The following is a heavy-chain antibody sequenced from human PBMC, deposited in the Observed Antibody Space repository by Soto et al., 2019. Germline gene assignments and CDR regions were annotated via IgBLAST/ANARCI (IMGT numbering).Heavy chain of an antibody. Sequence: GGSLRLSCAASGLTFSSHWMHWVRQAPGRGLVWVSHINNDGCRTNYADSVKGRFTISRDNVKNTLYLQMNSLRAEDTAVYYGVRDWFGEFNWGRGTLVTVSS. D-gene: IGHD3-10*01. CDR2: INNDGCRT. V-gene: IGHV3-74*01. J-gene: IGHJ4*01. CDR3: VRDWFGEFN. CDR1: GLTFSSHW.